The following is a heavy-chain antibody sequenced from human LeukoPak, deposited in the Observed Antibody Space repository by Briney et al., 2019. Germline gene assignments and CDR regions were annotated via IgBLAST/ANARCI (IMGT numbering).Heavy chain of an antibody. CDR2: INPNSGGT. J-gene: IGHJ4*02. D-gene: IGHD6-19*01. CDR3: ARAGSGSGWYNFDY. CDR1: GYTFTGYY. V-gene: IGHV1-2*02. Sequence: GASVKVSCKASGYTFTGYYMHWVRQAPGQGLEWMGWINPNSGGTNYAQKFQGRVTMTRDTSISTAYMELSRLRSDDTAVYYCARAGSGSGWYNFDYWGQGTLVTVSS.